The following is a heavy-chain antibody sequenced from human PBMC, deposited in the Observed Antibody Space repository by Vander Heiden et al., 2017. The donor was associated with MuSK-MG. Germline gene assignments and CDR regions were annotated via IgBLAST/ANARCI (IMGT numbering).Heavy chain of an antibody. Sequence: EVQLVQSGAEVKKPGESLTISCKGSGYSFTSYWIGWVRQMPGKGLEWMGIIYPGDSDTRYSPSFQGQVTISADKSISTAYLQWSSLKASDTAMYYCARLARPTYDFWSGYAAFGYFDYWGQGTLVTVSS. CDR1: GYSFTSYW. J-gene: IGHJ4*02. V-gene: IGHV5-51*03. CDR2: IYPGDSDT. CDR3: ARLARPTYDFWSGYAAFGYFDY. D-gene: IGHD3-3*01.